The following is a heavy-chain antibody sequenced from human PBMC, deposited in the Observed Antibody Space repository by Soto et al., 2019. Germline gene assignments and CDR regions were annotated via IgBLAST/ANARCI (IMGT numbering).Heavy chain of an antibody. CDR2: INHSGST. CDR3: ARDGDSSSSLDY. CDR1: GGSFSGYY. D-gene: IGHD6-6*01. V-gene: IGHV4-34*01. J-gene: IGHJ4*02. Sequence: QVQLQQWGAGLLKPSETLSLTCAVYGGSFSGYYWSWIRQPPGKGLEWIGEINHSGSTNYHPSLKSRVAISVDTSKNQFSLKLSSVTAADTAVYYCARDGDSSSSLDYWGQGTLVTVSS.